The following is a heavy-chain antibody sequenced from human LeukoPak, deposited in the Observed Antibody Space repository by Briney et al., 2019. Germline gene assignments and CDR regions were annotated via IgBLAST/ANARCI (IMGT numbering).Heavy chain of an antibody. CDR2: ISYDGSNK. Sequence: GRSLRLSCAASGFSFSTRGMHWVRQAPGKGLEWVAAISYDGSNKYYADSVKDRFTISRDNSKNTVYLQMNSLRAEDTAVYYCAKVLSGSQDYWGQGTLVTVFS. J-gene: IGHJ4*02. V-gene: IGHV3-33*06. CDR1: GFSFSTRG. CDR3: AKVLSGSQDY. D-gene: IGHD1-26*01.